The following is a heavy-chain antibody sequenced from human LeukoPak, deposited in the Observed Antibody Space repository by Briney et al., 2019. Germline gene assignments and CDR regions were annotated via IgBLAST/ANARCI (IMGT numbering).Heavy chain of an antibody. CDR1: GGSISSSSHY. D-gene: IGHD6-19*01. CDR3: ARQGGYSSGWYYTPSWFDP. Sequence: PSETLSLTCTVSGGSISSSSHYWGWIRQPPGKGLEWIGSIYYSGSTYYNPSLKSRVTISVDTSKNQFSLKLSSVTAADTAVYYCARQGGYSSGWYYTPSWFDPWGQGNLVTVSS. V-gene: IGHV4-39*01. CDR2: IYYSGST. J-gene: IGHJ5*02.